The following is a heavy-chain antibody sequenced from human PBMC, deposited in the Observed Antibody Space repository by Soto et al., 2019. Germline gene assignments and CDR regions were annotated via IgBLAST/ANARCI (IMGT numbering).Heavy chain of an antibody. CDR2: IKQGGTET. D-gene: IGHD5-18*01. J-gene: IGHJ4*02. CDR3: ASLDTAQVETAGY. CDR1: GFTLSSYA. V-gene: IGHV3-7*01. Sequence: GSLRLSCAASGFTLSSYAMHWVRQAPGKGLEWVANIKQGGTETYYVDSVKGRFTISKDHAKNSLYLQMNSLRVEDTALYYCASLDTAQVETAGYWGQGTRVTVSS.